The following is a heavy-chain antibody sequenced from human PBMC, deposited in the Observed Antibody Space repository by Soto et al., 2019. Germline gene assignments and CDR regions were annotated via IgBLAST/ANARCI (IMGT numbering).Heavy chain of an antibody. CDR2: IYYSGST. CDR3: AREDYYDSSGYYYGRLGYFDY. CDR1: GGSISSYY. V-gene: IGHV4-59*01. D-gene: IGHD3-22*01. Sequence: PSETLSLTCTVSGGSISSYYWSWIRQPPGKGLEWIGYIYYSGSTNYNPSLKSRVTISVDTSKNQFSLKLSSVTAADTAVYYCAREDYYDSSGYYYGRLGYFDYWGQGTLVTVS. J-gene: IGHJ4*02.